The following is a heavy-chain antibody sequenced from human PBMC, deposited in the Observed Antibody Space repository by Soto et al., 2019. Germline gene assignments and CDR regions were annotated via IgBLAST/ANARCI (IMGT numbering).Heavy chain of an antibody. CDR1: GGSISSSSYY. J-gene: IGHJ5*02. CDR3: ARPYYDFWSGYSRGRAGWFDP. V-gene: IGHV4-39*01. Sequence: SETLSLTCTVSGGSISSSSYYWGWIRQPPGKGLEWIGSIYYSGSTYYNPSLKSRVTISVDTSKNQFSLKLSSVTAADTAVYYCARPYYDFWSGYSRGRAGWFDPWGQGTLVTVSS. CDR2: IYYSGST. D-gene: IGHD3-3*01.